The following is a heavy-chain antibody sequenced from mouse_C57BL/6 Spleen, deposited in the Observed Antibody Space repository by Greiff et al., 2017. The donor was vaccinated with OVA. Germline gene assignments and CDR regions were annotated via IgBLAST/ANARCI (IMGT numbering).Heavy chain of an antibody. CDR2: IYPGDGDT. Sequence: VQLQQSGPELVKPWASVKISCKASGYAFSSSWMNWVKQRPGKGLEWIGRIYPGDGDTNYNGKFKGKATLTADKSSSTAYMQLSSLTSEDSAVYFCASLGPFAYWGQGTLVTVSA. CDR1: GYAFSSSW. CDR3: ASLGPFAY. J-gene: IGHJ3*01. V-gene: IGHV1-82*01. D-gene: IGHD4-1*01.